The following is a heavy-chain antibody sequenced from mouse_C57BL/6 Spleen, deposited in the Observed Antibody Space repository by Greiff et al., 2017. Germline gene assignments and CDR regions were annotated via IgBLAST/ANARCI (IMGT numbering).Heavy chain of an antibody. V-gene: IGHV1-55*01. D-gene: IGHD2-4*01. CDR2: IYPGSGST. J-gene: IGHJ1*03. CDR1: GYTFTSYW. CDR3: SRLYDYERDWYFDV. Sequence: VQLQQPGAELVKPGASVKMTCKASGYTFTSYWITWVKQRPGQGLEWIGDIYPGSGSTNYNEKFKSKATLTVDTASSTAYMQLSSLTSEDSAVYYCSRLYDYERDWYFDVWGTGTTVTVSS.